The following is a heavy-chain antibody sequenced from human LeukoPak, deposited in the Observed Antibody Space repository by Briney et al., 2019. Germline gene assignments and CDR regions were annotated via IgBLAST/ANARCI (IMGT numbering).Heavy chain of an antibody. CDR1: GGTFSSYA. J-gene: IGHJ6*02. D-gene: IGHD4-17*01. CDR3: ARDRTTVTTGYYGMDV. Sequence: GASVKVSCKASGGTFSSYAISWVRQAPGQGLEWMGWINPNTGVTNYAQKFQGRVTLTRDTSIITAYMELTRLRSDDTAVYYCARDRTTVTTGYYGMDVWGQGTTVTVSS. CDR2: INPNTGVT. V-gene: IGHV1-2*02.